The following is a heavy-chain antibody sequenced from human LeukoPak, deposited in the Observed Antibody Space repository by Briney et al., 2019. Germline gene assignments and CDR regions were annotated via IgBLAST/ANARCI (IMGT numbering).Heavy chain of an antibody. CDR3: ARDDSGSYYLDY. V-gene: IGHV3-30*02. CDR1: GFTFSSYG. Sequence: GGSLRLSCAASGFTFSSYGMHWVRQAPGKGLEWVANVKDDGSTKSYVDSVKGRFTISRDNSKNTLYLQMNSLRAEDTAVYYCARDDSGSYYLDYWGQGTLVTVSS. CDR2: VKDDGSTK. J-gene: IGHJ4*02. D-gene: IGHD1-26*01.